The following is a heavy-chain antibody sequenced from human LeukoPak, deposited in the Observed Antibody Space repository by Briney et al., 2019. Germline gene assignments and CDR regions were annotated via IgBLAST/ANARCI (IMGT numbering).Heavy chain of an antibody. CDR3: ARAQKTYYYDSSGYYRNAFDI. CDR1: GGSFSVYY. CDR2: INHSGST. D-gene: IGHD3-22*01. V-gene: IGHV4-34*01. Sequence: SETLSLTCAVYGGSFSVYYWSWIRQPPGKGLEWIGEINHSGSTNYNPSLKSRVTISVDTSKNQFSLKLSSVTAADTAVYYCARAQKTYYYDSSGYYRNAFDIWGQGTMVTVSS. J-gene: IGHJ3*02.